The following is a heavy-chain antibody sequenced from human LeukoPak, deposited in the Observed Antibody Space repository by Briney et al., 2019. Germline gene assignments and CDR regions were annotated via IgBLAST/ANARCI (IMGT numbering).Heavy chain of an antibody. D-gene: IGHD6-6*01. CDR1: GYTFTSYG. CDR2: ISAYNGNT. Sequence: ASVKVSCKASGYTFTSYGISWVRQAPGQGLECMGWISAYNGNTNYAQKFQGRVTMTRDTSISTAYMELSRLRSDDTAVYYCARGGVEYSSSSEADYWGQGTLVTVSS. V-gene: IGHV1-18*01. J-gene: IGHJ4*02. CDR3: ARGGVEYSSSSEADY.